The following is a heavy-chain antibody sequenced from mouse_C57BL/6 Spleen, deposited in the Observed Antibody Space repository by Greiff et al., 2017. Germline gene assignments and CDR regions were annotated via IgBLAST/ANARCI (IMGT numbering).Heavy chain of an antibody. V-gene: IGHV1-69*01. CDR1: GYTFTSYW. CDR3: ARSGSTAVVAHFGG. D-gene: IGHD1-1*02. Sequence: VQLQESGAELVMPGASVKLSCKASGYTFTSYWMHWVKQRPGQGLEWIGEIDPSDSYTNYNQKFKGKSTLTVDKSSSTAYMQLSSLTSEDSAVYYCARSGSTAVVAHFGGWGQGTTLTVSS. J-gene: IGHJ2*01. CDR2: IDPSDSYT.